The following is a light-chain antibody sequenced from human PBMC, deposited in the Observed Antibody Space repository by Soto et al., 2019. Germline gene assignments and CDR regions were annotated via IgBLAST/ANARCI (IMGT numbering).Light chain of an antibody. CDR2: DAS. J-gene: IGKJ1*01. CDR3: QQYNSYWT. CDR1: QSISSW. V-gene: IGKV1-5*01. Sequence: DVQMTQYHSTLSASVGDRVTITCRASQSISSWLAWYQQKPGKAPKLLIYDASSLESGVPSRFSGSGSGTEFTLTISSLQPDDFATYYCQQYNSYWTFGQGTKVDIK.